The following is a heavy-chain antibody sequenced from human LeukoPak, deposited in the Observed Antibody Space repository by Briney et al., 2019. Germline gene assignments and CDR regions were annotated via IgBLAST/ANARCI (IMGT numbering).Heavy chain of an antibody. Sequence: PGGSLRLSCAASGFTFSSYSMNWVRQAPGKGLEWVSSISSSSSYIYYADSVKGRFTISRDNAKNSLYLQMNSLRAEDTAVYYCARERDNWNHGELDYWGQGTLVTVSS. CDR1: GFTFSSYS. CDR3: ARERDNWNHGELDY. V-gene: IGHV3-21*01. CDR2: ISSSSSYI. D-gene: IGHD1-14*01. J-gene: IGHJ4*02.